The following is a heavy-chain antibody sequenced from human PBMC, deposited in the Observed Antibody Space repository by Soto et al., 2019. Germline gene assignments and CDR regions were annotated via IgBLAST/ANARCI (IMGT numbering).Heavy chain of an antibody. J-gene: IGHJ4*02. V-gene: IGHV4-59*01. CDR1: GGSISSYY. CDR2: IYYSGST. D-gene: IGHD7-27*01. Sequence: SETLSLTCTVSGGSISSYYWSWIRQPPGKGLEWIGYIYYSGSTNYNPSLKSRVTISVDTSKNQFSLKLSSVTAADTAVYYCAREHREHWGYPTYYFDYWGQGTLVTVSS. CDR3: AREHREHWGYPTYYFDY.